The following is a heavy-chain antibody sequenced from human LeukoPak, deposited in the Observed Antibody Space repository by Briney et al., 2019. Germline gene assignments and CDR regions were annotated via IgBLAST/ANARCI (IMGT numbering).Heavy chain of an antibody. J-gene: IGHJ4*02. CDR1: GFTFSSYA. CDR2: ISGGGGST. CDR3: ARDRGYSNYYDY. V-gene: IGHV3-23*01. Sequence: GGSLRLSCAASGFTFSSYAMSWVRQAPGKGLEWVSTISGGGGSTYYADSVEGRFTISRDNSKNTLYLQMNSLRDEDTAVYYCARDRGYSNYYDYWGQGTLVTVSS. D-gene: IGHD4-11*01.